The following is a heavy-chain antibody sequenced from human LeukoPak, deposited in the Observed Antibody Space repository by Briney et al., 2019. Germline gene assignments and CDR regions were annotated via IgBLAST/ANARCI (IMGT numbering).Heavy chain of an antibody. J-gene: IGHJ6*03. Sequence: GGSLRLSCAVSGFTFSSYAMHWVRQAPGKGLEWVAVISYDGSNKYYADSVKGRFTISRDNSKNTLYLQMNSLRAEDTAVYYCARDMYSSSSGWYYYYMDVWGKGTTVTVSS. CDR2: ISYDGSNK. CDR3: ARDMYSSSSGWYYYYMDV. V-gene: IGHV3-30-3*01. D-gene: IGHD6-6*01. CDR1: GFTFSSYA.